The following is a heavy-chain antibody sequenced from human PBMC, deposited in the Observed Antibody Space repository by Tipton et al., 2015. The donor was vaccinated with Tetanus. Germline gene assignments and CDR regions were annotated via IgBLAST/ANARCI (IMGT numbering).Heavy chain of an antibody. CDR2: MFYSGSA. CDR1: GGSISNDNYY. V-gene: IGHV4-30-4*01. D-gene: IGHD5-18*01. J-gene: IGHJ4*02. CDR3: ARVFTRGYTYGTTFDY. Sequence: TLSLTCTVSGGSISNDNYYWSWIRQPPGKGLEWIGYMFYSGSAYYNPSLKSRITISMDTSRNQFSLNLSSVTAADTAVYYCARVFTRGYTYGTTFDYWGQGTLVTVSS.